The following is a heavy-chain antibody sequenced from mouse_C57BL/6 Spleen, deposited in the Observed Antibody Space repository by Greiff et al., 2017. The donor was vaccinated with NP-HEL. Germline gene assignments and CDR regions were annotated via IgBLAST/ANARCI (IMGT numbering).Heavy chain of an antibody. V-gene: IGHV1-53*01. CDR2: INPSNGGT. Sequence: QVQLQQPGTELVKPGASVKLSCKASGYTFTSYWMHWVKQRPGQGLEWIGNINPSNGGTNYNEKFKSKATLTVDKSSSTAYMQLSSLTSEDSAVYYCASIITTVVAPRYFDVWGTGTTVTVSS. D-gene: IGHD1-1*01. CDR3: ASIITTVVAPRYFDV. CDR1: GYTFTSYW. J-gene: IGHJ1*03.